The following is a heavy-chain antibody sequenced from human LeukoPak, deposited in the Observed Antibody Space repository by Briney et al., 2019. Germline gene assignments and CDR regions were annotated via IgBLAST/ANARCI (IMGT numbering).Heavy chain of an antibody. J-gene: IGHJ6*03. CDR3: ARTTEAHSWLTRYYSYYMDV. CDR2: IYYSGST. CDR1: GGSISSYY. V-gene: IGHV4-59*01. Sequence: ASETLSLTCTVSGGSISSYYWSWIRQPPGKGLEWIGYIYYSGSTNYNPSLKSRVAISVDTSKNQFSLRLSSVTAADTAVYYCARTTEAHSWLTRYYSYYMDVWGKGTTVTVSS. D-gene: IGHD6-13*01.